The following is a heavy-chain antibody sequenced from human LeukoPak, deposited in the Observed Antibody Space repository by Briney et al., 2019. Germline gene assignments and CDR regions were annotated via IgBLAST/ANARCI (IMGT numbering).Heavy chain of an antibody. CDR2: IYTSGSTINNPSLKNT. CDR1: GDSISSGSYD. CDR3: ARDTALWTFDI. J-gene: IGHJ3*02. V-gene: IGHV4-61*02. D-gene: IGHD2-21*02. Sequence: SETLSLTCTVSGDSISSGSYDWAWIRQPAGKGLEWIGRIYTSGSTINNPSLKNTNYNPSLKSRLTMSVDRSKNQFSLKMTSVTAADTAMYYCARDTALWTFDIWGQGTMVTVSS.